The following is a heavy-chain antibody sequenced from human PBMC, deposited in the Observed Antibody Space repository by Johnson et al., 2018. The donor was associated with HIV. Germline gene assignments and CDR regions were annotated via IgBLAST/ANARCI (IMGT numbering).Heavy chain of an antibody. J-gene: IGHJ3*02. CDR3: ARLIAVVIDGFDI. Sequence: VQLVESGGGLVQPGGSLRFSCAVSGFTFSSYAMSWVRQAPGKGLEWVSAISGSGGSTYYADSVKGRFTISRDNSKNTLYLQMNSLRAEDTAVYYCARLIAVVIDGFDIWGQGTMVTVSA. CDR1: GFTFSSYA. CDR2: ISGSGGST. V-gene: IGHV3-23*04. D-gene: IGHD3-22*01.